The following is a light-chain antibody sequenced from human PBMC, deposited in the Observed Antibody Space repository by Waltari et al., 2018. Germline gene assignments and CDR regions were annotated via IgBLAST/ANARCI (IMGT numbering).Light chain of an antibody. CDR3: QQYYSPPPLFT. J-gene: IGKJ3*01. CDR1: QSVLYGSNNTNY. V-gene: IGKV4-1*01. Sequence: DIVMTQSPDPLAVSLGERATRNCQSSQSVLYGSNNTNYLAWYQQKPGQPPKLLIYWASSRESGVPDRFSGSGSGTDFTLTISSLQAEDVAVYYCQQYYSPPPLFTFGPGTKVDIK. CDR2: WAS.